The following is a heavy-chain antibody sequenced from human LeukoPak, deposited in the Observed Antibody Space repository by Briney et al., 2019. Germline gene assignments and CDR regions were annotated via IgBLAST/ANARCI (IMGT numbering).Heavy chain of an antibody. Sequence: GGSLRLSCAASGFTFSSYAMSWVRQAPGKGLEWVSAISGSGGSTYYADSVKGRFTISRDNAKNSLYLQMNSLRAEDTAVYYCARGSGNTAMVYSDYWGQGTLVTVSS. CDR2: ISGSGGST. J-gene: IGHJ4*02. D-gene: IGHD5-18*01. CDR1: GFTFSSYA. V-gene: IGHV3-23*01. CDR3: ARGSGNTAMVYSDY.